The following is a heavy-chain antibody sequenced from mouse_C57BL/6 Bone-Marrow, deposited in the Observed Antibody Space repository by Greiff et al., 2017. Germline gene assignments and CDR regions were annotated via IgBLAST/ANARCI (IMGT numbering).Heavy chain of an antibody. Sequence: EVHLVESEGGLVQPGSSMKLSCTASGFTFSDYYMAWVRQVPEKGLEWVANINYDGSSTYYLDSLKSRFIISRDNAKNILYLQMSSLKSEDTATYYCAREPGGGSSYWYFDVWGTETTVTVSS. CDR3: AREPGGGSSYWYFDV. CDR2: INYDGSST. CDR1: GFTFSDYY. V-gene: IGHV5-16*01. J-gene: IGHJ1*03. D-gene: IGHD1-1*01.